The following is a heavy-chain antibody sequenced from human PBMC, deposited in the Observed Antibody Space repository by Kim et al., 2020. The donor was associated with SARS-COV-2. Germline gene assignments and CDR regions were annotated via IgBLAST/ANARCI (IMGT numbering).Heavy chain of an antibody. CDR3: ARAGEMATIIGAFDI. J-gene: IGHJ3*02. CDR1: GYTFTSYY. D-gene: IGHD5-12*01. Sequence: ASVKVSCKASGYTFTSYYMHWVRQAPGQGLEWMGIINPSGGSTSYAQKFQGRVTMTRDTSTSTVYMELSSLRSEDTAVYYCARAGEMATIIGAFDIWGQGTMVTVSS. CDR2: INPSGGST. V-gene: IGHV1-46*01.